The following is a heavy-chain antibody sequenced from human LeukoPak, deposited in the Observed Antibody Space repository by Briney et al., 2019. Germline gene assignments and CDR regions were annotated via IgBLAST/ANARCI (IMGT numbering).Heavy chain of an antibody. CDR2: IRSKTYGGTT. J-gene: IGHJ4*02. CDR1: GFIFGDYP. V-gene: IGHV3-49*03. Sequence: GGSLRLSCTGSGFIFGDYPMTWFRQAPGKGLEWVGFIRSKTYGGTTEYAASVKGRFIISRDDSKSIAYLQMNSLKTEDTGVYYCTRGMYFYDSSGYYYSYWGQGTLVTVSS. CDR3: TRGMYFYDSSGYYYSY. D-gene: IGHD3-22*01.